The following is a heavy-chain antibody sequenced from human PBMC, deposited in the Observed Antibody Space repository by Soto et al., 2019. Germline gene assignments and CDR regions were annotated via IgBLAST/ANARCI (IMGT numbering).Heavy chain of an antibody. D-gene: IGHD4-17*01. CDR2: ISSSSSYI. Sequence: LRLSCASSGFTFSSYSMNWVRQAPGKGLEWVSSISSSSSYIYYADSVKGRFTISRDNAKNSLYLQMNSLRAEDTAVYYCARGRLRSPEYYYMDVWGKGTTVTVSS. CDR3: ARGRLRSPEYYYMDV. V-gene: IGHV3-21*01. J-gene: IGHJ6*03. CDR1: GFTFSSYS.